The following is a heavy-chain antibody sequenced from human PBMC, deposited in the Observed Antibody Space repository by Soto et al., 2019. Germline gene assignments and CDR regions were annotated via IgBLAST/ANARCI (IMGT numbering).Heavy chain of an antibody. CDR2: MNPNSGNT. V-gene: IGHV1-8*01. CDR1: GYTFTSYD. CDR3: ARVFKVRAAAGNTVGY. D-gene: IGHD6-13*01. Sequence: ASVKVSCKASGYTFTSYDINWVRQATGQGLEWMGWMNPNSGNTGYAQKFQGRVTMTRNTSISTAYMELSSLRSEDTAVYYCARVFKVRAAAGNTVGYWGQGTLVTVYS. J-gene: IGHJ4*02.